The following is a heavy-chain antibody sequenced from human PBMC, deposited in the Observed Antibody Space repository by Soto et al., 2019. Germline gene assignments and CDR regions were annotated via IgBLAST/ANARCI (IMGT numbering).Heavy chain of an antibody. CDR2: IYSSGST. Sequence: PSETLSLTCTVSGDSITNNYWSWIRQPAGKGLEWIGRIYSSGSTNYNPSLKSRVTMSVDKSKNKFSLKLSSVTAADTAVYYCARDSGSYYLGPYWGHGTLVTVS. V-gene: IGHV4-4*07. CDR3: ARDSGSYYLGPY. D-gene: IGHD1-26*01. CDR1: GDSITNNY. J-gene: IGHJ4*01.